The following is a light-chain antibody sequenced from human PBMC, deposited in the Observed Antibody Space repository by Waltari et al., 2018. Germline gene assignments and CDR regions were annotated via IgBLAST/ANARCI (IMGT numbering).Light chain of an antibody. CDR1: QGIGND. CDR2: AAS. CDR3: LQDYDYPFT. Sequence: AIQMAQSPSSLSAYVGDRVTISCRTSQGIGNDLGWYQQKPGKAPKLLIYAASSLQSGFSSRFSGSGSGTEFTLTISSLQPEDFATYYCLQDYDYPFTFGPGTKVEI. J-gene: IGKJ3*01. V-gene: IGKV1-6*01.